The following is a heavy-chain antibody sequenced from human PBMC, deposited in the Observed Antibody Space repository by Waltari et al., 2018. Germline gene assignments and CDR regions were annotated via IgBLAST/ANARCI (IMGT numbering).Heavy chain of an antibody. CDR1: GFSFSSYS. V-gene: IGHV3-21*01. Sequence: EVQLVESGGGLVKPGGSLRLSCAASGFSFSSYSMNWVRQAPGKGLEWVSSISSTSTYTHYADSVKCRFTISRDNAKNSLYLQMNSLRGDDTAVYYCARGGWGFSLDYWGQGTLVTFSS. CDR2: ISSTSTYT. D-gene: IGHD7-27*01. CDR3: ARGGWGFSLDY. J-gene: IGHJ4*02.